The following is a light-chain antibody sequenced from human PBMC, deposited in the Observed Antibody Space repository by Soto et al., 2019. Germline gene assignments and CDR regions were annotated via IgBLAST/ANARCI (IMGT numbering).Light chain of an antibody. J-gene: IGLJ2*01. V-gene: IGLV1-47*01. CDR2: RNN. CDR1: SSNIGSNY. Sequence: QSLLTQPPSASGTPGQRVTISCSGSSSNIGSNYVYWYQQLPGTAPKLLIYRNNQRPSGVPDRFSGSKSGTSASLAISGLRSEDEADYYCAAWDDSLSGPWVVFGGGTKLTVL. CDR3: AAWDDSLSGPWVV.